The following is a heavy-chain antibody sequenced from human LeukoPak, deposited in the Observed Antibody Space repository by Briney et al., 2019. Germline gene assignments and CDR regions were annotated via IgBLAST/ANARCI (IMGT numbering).Heavy chain of an antibody. D-gene: IGHD4-23*01. CDR3: ARDLATVVTPDWYFDL. J-gene: IGHJ2*01. CDR1: GFTFSSYG. V-gene: IGHV3-30*02. CDR2: IRYDGSNK. Sequence: GGSLRLSCAASGFTFSSYGMHWVRQAPGKGLEWVAFIRYDGSNKYYADSVKGRFTISRDNAKNSLYLQMNSLRAEDTAVYYCARDLATVVTPDWYFDLWGRGTLVTVSS.